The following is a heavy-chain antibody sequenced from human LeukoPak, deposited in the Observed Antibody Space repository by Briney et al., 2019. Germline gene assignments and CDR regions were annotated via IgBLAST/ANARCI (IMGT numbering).Heavy chain of an antibody. J-gene: IGHJ3*02. CDR2: ISSSSSYI. D-gene: IGHD1-14*01. CDR1: GFTFSSYS. V-gene: IGHV3-21*01. CDR3: ARGGGRNLSDAFDI. Sequence: GGSLRLSCAASGFTFSSYSMNWVRQAPGKGLEWVSSISSSSSYIYYADSVKGRFTISRDNAKNSLYLQMNSLRAEDTAVYYCARGGGRNLSDAFDIWGQGTMVTVSS.